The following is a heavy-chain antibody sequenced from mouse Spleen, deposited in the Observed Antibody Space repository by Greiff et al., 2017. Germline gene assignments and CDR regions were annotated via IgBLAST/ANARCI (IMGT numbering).Heavy chain of an antibody. V-gene: IGHV1-18*01. J-gene: IGHJ4*01. Sequence: EVQLQQSGPELVKPGASVKIPCKASGYTFTDYNMDWVKQSHGKSLEWIGDINPNNGGTIYNQKFKGKATLTVDKSSSTAYMELRSLTSEDTAVYYCARYWVAPDAMDYWGQGTSVTVSS. D-gene: IGHD1-1*02. CDR2: INPNNGGT. CDR1: GYTFTDYN. CDR3: ARYWVAPDAMDY.